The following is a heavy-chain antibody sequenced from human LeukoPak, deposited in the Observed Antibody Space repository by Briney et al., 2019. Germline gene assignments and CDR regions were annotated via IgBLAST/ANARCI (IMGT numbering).Heavy chain of an antibody. V-gene: IGHV4-4*07. CDR3: ARKDGDI. Sequence: SETLSLTCTVSGASVSSYYWIWIRQPAGRGLEWIGRIDASGSTNYNPSLKSRVTMSVDSSKNQFSLKVSSVTAADTAVYYCARKDGDIWGQGAMVTVSS. CDR1: GASVSSYY. CDR2: IDASGST. J-gene: IGHJ3*02. D-gene: IGHD5-24*01.